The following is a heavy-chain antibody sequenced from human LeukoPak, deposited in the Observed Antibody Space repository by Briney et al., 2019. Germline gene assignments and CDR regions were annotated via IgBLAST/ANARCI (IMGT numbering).Heavy chain of an antibody. CDR2: IYYSGNT. J-gene: IGHJ3*02. D-gene: IGHD3-22*01. Sequence: SETLSLTCTVSGGSINSYYWSWIRQPPGKGLEWIGYIYYSGNTNYNPSLKSRVTISVDTSKNHFSLKLNSVAAADTAMYYCARWNYYESSRAFDIWGQGTMVTVSS. CDR3: ARWNYYESSRAFDI. V-gene: IGHV4-59*01. CDR1: GGSINSYY.